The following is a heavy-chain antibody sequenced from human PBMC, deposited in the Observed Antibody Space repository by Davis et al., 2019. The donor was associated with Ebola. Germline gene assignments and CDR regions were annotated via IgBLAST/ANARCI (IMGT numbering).Heavy chain of an antibody. Sequence: PSETLSLTCAVSGGSISSANYYWSWIRQPPGKGLEWVGYIYYSGNTYYNPSLQSRVIISIDTSKNHFSLKLNSVTAADTAVYYCARLDGGNSGAFDSWGQGTLVTVSS. J-gene: IGHJ4*02. D-gene: IGHD4-23*01. V-gene: IGHV4-30-4*08. CDR1: GGSISSANYY. CDR3: ARLDGGNSGAFDS. CDR2: IYYSGNT.